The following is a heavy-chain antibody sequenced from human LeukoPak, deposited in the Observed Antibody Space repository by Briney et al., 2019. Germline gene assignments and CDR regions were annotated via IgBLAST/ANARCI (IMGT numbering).Heavy chain of an antibody. CDR1: GGSISSYY. Sequence: PSETLSLTCTVSGGSISSYYWSWIRQPPGKGLEWIGYIYYSGSTYYNPSLKSRVTISVDTSKNQFSLKLSSVTAADTAVYYCARMRLGAYCGGDCYFFDYWGQGTLVTVSS. V-gene: IGHV4-59*08. CDR2: IYYSGST. J-gene: IGHJ4*02. D-gene: IGHD2-21*02. CDR3: ARMRLGAYCGGDCYFFDY.